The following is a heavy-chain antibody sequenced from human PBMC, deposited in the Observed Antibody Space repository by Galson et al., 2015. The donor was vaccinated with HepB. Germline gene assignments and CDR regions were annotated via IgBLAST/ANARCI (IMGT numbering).Heavy chain of an antibody. CDR1: GFTFGSYA. J-gene: IGHJ6*01. V-gene: IGHV3-23*01. D-gene: IGHD3-3*01. Sequence: SLRLSCAASGFTFGSYAVNWVRQASGKGLEWVSAISDSGGHTYYADSVKGRFTISRDNTKNTLYLQMNSLRAEDTAVYYCAKSTDYDFWSGYGYYYHGLDAWGQGTAVTVSS. CDR3: AKSTDYDFWSGYGYYYHGLDA. CDR2: ISDSGGHT.